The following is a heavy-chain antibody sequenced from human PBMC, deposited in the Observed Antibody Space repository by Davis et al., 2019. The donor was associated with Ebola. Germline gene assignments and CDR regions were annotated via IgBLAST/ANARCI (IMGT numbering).Heavy chain of an antibody. V-gene: IGHV4-4*07. CDR3: ARVRGYIPYYYFMDV. D-gene: IGHD5-12*01. CDR1: GGSISNYY. CDR2: IFTSGST. J-gene: IGHJ6*03. Sequence: PSETLSLTCTVSGGSISNYYWTWIRQPAGKGLEWIGRIFTSGSTNYNPSLKSRVTISVDTSNYQFSLKLSSVSAADTAVYYCARVRGYIPYYYFMDVWGKGTTVTVSS.